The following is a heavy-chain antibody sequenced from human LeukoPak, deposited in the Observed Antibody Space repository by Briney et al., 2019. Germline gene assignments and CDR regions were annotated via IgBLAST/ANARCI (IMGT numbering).Heavy chain of an antibody. J-gene: IGHJ6*03. CDR2: IYYSGST. CDR1: GGSISSSSYY. Sequence: TETLSLTCTVSGGSISSSSYYWGWIRQPPGKGLEWIGSIYYSGSTYYNPSLKSRVTISVDTSKNQFSLKLSSVTAADTAVYYCASTPVATQYMDVWGKGTTVTVSS. D-gene: IGHD5-12*01. CDR3: ASTPVATQYMDV. V-gene: IGHV4-39*07.